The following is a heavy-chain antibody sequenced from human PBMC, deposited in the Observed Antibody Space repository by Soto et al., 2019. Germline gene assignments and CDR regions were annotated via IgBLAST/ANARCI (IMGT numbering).Heavy chain of an antibody. J-gene: IGHJ2*01. Sequence: GASVKVSCKPSGYTFTSYYMNWVRQAPGQRLEWMGWINAGNGNTKYSQKFQGRVTITRNTSATTAYMELSSLRSEDTAVYYCARVGTTVTTYWYFDLWGRGTLVTVSS. CDR1: GYTFTSYY. D-gene: IGHD4-17*01. CDR3: ARVGTTVTTYWYFDL. V-gene: IGHV1-3*01. CDR2: INAGNGNT.